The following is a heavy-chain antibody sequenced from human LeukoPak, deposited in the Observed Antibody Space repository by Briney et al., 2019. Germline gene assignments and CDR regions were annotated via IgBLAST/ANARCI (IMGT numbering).Heavy chain of an antibody. J-gene: IGHJ4*02. CDR1: GYRFTSYW. V-gene: IGHV5-51*01. Sequence: GESLKISCKGSGYRFTSYWISWVRHMPGKGLEWMGIIYPGDSDTRYNPSFQGQVTISADKSISAAYLQWSNLKASDTAMYYCVKRLPSVETFDYWGQGTLVTVSS. CDR2: IYPGDSDT. D-gene: IGHD5-24*01. CDR3: VKRLPSVETFDY.